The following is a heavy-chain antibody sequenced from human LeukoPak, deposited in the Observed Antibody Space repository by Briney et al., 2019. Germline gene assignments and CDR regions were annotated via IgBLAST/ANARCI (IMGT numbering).Heavy chain of an antibody. CDR1: GFTFSDYD. D-gene: IGHD1-1*01. Sequence: TGGSLRLSGAAPGFTFSDYDMHGVRQAPGKVLDWVSAIGTAGDTYYTGSVKGRFTISRENAKNSLYLQMNSLRAGDTAVYYCARVAKERVGGVYYFDYWGQGTLVTVSS. J-gene: IGHJ4*02. V-gene: IGHV3-13*01. CDR3: ARVAKERVGGVYYFDY. CDR2: IGTAGDT.